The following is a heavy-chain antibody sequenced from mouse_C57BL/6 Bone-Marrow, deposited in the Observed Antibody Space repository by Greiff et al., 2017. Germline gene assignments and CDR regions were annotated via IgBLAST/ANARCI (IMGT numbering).Heavy chain of an antibody. CDR2: IYPGSGNT. V-gene: IGHV1-76*01. CDR1: GYTFTDYY. D-gene: IGHD1-1*01. Sequence: QVQLKESGAELVRPGASVKLSCKASGYTFTDYYINWVKQRPGQGLEWIARIYPGSGNTYYNEKFKGKATLTAEKSSSTAYMQLSSLTSEDSAVYFCARDTTPFAYWGQGTLVTVSA. J-gene: IGHJ3*01. CDR3: ARDTTPFAY.